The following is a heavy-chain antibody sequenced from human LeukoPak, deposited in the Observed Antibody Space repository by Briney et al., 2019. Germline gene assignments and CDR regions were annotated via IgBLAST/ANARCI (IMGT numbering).Heavy chain of an antibody. Sequence: SSETLSLTCAVYGGSFSGYYWSWIRQPPGKGLEWIGEINHSGSTNYNPSLKSRVTISVDTSKNQFSLKLSSVTAADTAVYYCARRRLFMTTAPWYSWFDPWGQGTLVTVSS. J-gene: IGHJ5*02. D-gene: IGHD4-4*01. V-gene: IGHV4-34*01. CDR3: ARRRLFMTTAPWYSWFDP. CDR2: INHSGST. CDR1: GGSFSGYY.